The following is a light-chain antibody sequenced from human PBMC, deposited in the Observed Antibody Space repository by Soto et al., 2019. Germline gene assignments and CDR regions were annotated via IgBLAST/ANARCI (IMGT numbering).Light chain of an antibody. Sequence: AIQLSQSPSSLSASVGDRVTITCRASQGISSALAWYQQKPAKAPKLLIYDAYSLESGVPSRFSGSGSGTDFTLTISSLQPEDFATYYCQQFNNYPLTFGGGTKVDIK. J-gene: IGKJ4*01. V-gene: IGKV1D-13*01. CDR2: DAY. CDR3: QQFNNYPLT. CDR1: QGISSA.